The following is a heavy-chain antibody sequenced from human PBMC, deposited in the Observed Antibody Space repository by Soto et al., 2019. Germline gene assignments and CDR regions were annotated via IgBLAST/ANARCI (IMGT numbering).Heavy chain of an antibody. D-gene: IGHD3-22*01. CDR3: AGDTYYYDSSGYYEGYKWFDT. CDR2: IIPIFGTA. J-gene: IGHJ5*02. CDR1: GGTFSSYA. Sequence: GASVKVSCKASGGTFSSYAISWVRQAPGQGLEWMGGIIPIFGTANYAQKFQGRVTITADESTSTAYMELSSLRSEDTAVYYCAGDTYYYDSSGYYEGYKWFDTGGQGTLVTVSS. V-gene: IGHV1-69*13.